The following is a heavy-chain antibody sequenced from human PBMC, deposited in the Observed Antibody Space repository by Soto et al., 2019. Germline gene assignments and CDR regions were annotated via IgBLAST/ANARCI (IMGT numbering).Heavy chain of an antibody. CDR2: ISYDGSNK. V-gene: IGHV3-30-3*01. J-gene: IGHJ6*02. CDR1: GFTFSSYA. Sequence: QVQLVESGGGVVQPGMSLRLSCAASGFTFSSYAMHWVRQAPGKGLEWVAVISYDGSNKYYADSVKGRFTISRDNSKNTLYLQMNSLRAEDTAVYYCARTPRGQWELPYYYYGMDVWGQGTTVTVSS. CDR3: ARTPRGQWELPYYYYGMDV. D-gene: IGHD1-26*01.